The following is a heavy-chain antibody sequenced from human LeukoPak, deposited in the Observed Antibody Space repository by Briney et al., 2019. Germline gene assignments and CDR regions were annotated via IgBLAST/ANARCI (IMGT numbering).Heavy chain of an antibody. CDR1: GFTFSSYS. CDR2: ISSNSIYT. J-gene: IGHJ6*02. CDR3: AREPSYYYGMDV. V-gene: IGHV3-21*01. Sequence: GGSLRLSCAASGFTFSSYSMNWVRQAPGKGLEWVSSISSNSIYTYYADSVKGRFTISRDNAKNSLYLQMNSLRAEDTAVYYCAREPSYYYGMDVWGQGTTVTVSS.